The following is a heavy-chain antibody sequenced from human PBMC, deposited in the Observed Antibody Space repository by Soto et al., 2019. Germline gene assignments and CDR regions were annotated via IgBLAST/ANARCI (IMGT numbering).Heavy chain of an antibody. V-gene: IGHV1-46*01. Sequence: GASVKVSCKASGYTFTSYYMHWVRQAPGQGLEWMGIINPSGCSTSYAQKFQGRGTMTRDTSTSTVYMELSSLRSEDTAVYYCATRGGSPEDAFDIWGQGTMVTVSS. CDR1: GYTFTSYY. CDR3: ATRGGSPEDAFDI. D-gene: IGHD2-15*01. J-gene: IGHJ3*02. CDR2: INPSGCST.